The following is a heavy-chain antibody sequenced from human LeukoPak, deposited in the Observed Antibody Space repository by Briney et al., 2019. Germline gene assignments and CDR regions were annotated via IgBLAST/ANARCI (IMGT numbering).Heavy chain of an antibody. J-gene: IGHJ4*02. V-gene: IGHV3-23*01. CDR3: AITSGCFDY. CDR1: GFSFSTYA. D-gene: IGHD6-19*01. CDR2: VNGNGGST. Sequence: GGSLRLSCAASGFSFSTYAMSWVRQAPGKGLEWVSGVNGNGGSTSYADSVKGRFTIFRDNSKNTVYLQMNSLRVEDTAVYYCAITSGCFDYWGQGTLVTVSS.